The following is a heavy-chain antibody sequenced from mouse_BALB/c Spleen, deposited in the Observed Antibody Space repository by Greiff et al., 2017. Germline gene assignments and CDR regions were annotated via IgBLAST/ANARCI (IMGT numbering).Heavy chain of an antibody. D-gene: IGHD2-10*02. J-gene: IGHJ3*01. Sequence: VQLQQSGAELVRSGASVKLSCTASGFNIKDYYMHWVKQRPEQGLEWIGWIDPENGDTEYAPKFQGKATMTADTSSNTAYLQLSSLTSEDTAVYYFSYGNYSWFAYWGQGTLVTVSA. CDR3: SYGNYSWFAY. CDR2: IDPENGDT. V-gene: IGHV14-4*02. CDR1: GFNIKDYY.